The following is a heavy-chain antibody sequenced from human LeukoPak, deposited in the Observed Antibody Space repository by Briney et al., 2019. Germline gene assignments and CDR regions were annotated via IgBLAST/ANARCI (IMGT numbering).Heavy chain of an antibody. CDR2: IYHSGST. CDR3: ARVWSSFPYYFDY. V-gene: IGHV4-30-2*01. CDR1: GGSITSGDYS. J-gene: IGHJ4*02. Sequence: SETLSLTCAVSGGSITSGDYSWSWIRQPPGQGLEWIGYIYHSGSTYYNPSLKSRVTISVDRSKNQFSLKLSSVTAADTAVYYCARVWSSFPYYFDYWAREPWSPSPQ. D-gene: IGHD1-26*01.